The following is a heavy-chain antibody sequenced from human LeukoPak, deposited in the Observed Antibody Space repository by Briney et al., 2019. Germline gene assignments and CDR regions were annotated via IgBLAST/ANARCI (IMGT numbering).Heavy chain of an antibody. J-gene: IGHJ4*02. D-gene: IGHD5-24*01. Sequence: GGSLRLSCAASGFTLSRDSMNWVRQAPGKGLECLANIKQDGSETYYADSVKGRFTISRDNAKNSLYLQMNSLRAEDTAVYYCARETPRRGETRDGYRWGQGTLVTVSS. V-gene: IGHV3-7*01. CDR3: ARETPRRGETRDGYR. CDR2: IKQDGSET. CDR1: GFTLSRDS.